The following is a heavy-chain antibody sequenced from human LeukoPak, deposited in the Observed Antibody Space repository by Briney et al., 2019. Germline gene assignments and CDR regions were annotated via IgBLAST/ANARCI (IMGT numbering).Heavy chain of an antibody. CDR3: AEGFRFHDY. J-gene: IGHJ4*02. Sequence: TGGSLRLSCAASGLPFATYAMSWVRRAPGKGLEWVSSISIGGETTFYADSVKGRFTISKDNSKNTLYLQMNSLRAEDTAVYYCAEGFRFHDYWGQGVLVTVSS. D-gene: IGHD2-21*01. V-gene: IGHV3-23*01. CDR1: GLPFATYA. CDR2: ISIGGETT.